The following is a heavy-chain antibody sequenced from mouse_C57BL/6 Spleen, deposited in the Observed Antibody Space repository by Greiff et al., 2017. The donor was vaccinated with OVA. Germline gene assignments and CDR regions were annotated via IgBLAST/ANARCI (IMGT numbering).Heavy chain of an antibody. J-gene: IGHJ4*01. Sequence: VQLQQSGPELVKPGASVKISCKASGYSFTGYYMNWVKQSPEKSLEWIGEINPSTGGTTYNQKFKAKATLTVDKSSSTAYMQLKSLTSEDSAVYYCARSVITTVVAYYAMDYWGQGTSVTVSS. D-gene: IGHD1-1*01. V-gene: IGHV1-42*01. CDR1: GYSFTGYY. CDR2: INPSTGGT. CDR3: ARSVITTVVAYYAMDY.